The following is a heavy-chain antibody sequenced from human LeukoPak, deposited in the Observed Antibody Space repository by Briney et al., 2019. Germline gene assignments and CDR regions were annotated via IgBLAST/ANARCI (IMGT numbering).Heavy chain of an antibody. CDR3: ARAEIIVGSDY. Sequence: ASVKVSCKASGYTFTSYYMHWVRQAPGQGLEWMGIINPSGGSTSYAQKFQGRVTMTRDTSTSTAYMELRSLRSDDTAVYYCARAEIIVGSDYWGQGTLVTVSS. CDR2: INPSGGST. D-gene: IGHD1-26*01. V-gene: IGHV1-46*01. J-gene: IGHJ4*02. CDR1: GYTFTSYY.